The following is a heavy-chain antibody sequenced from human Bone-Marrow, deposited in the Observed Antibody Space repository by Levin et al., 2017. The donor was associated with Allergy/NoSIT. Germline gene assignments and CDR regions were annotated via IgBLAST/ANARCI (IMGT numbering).Heavy chain of an antibody. Sequence: PGESLKISCKASGYTFSSYYMHWVRQAPGQGLEWMGIISSSGGSASYTQKFQGRVTMTRDTSTSTVYMELSSLRSEDTAIYYCARNVHANMVVPAAFDHWGQGTLVTVSS. D-gene: IGHD2-15*01. V-gene: IGHV1-46*01. CDR3: ARNVHANMVVPAAFDH. CDR1: GYTFSSYY. CDR2: ISSSGGSA. J-gene: IGHJ4*02.